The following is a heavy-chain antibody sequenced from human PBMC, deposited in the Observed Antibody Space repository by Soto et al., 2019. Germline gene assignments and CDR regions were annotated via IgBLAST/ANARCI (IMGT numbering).Heavy chain of an antibody. J-gene: IGHJ4*02. V-gene: IGHV4-59*08. CDR2: IYYSGST. CDR1: GGSISSYY. D-gene: IGHD3-22*01. CDR3: ARHDYDSSGYYYFDY. Sequence: SETLSLTCTVSGGSISSYYWSWIRQPPGKGLEWIGDIYYSGSTNYDPTLKSRVTISVDTPKNQFSLKLSSVTDADTAVYYCARHDYDSSGYYYFDYWGQGTLVTVSS.